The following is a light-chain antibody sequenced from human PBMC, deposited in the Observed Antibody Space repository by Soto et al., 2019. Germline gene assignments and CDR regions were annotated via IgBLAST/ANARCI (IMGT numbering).Light chain of an antibody. CDR2: DAS. J-gene: IGKJ4*01. Sequence: DIQMTQSPSSLSASVGDRVTITCQASHDISNYLNWYQQKPGTAPKLLIYDASNLGTGVPSRFSGRGSGTEYTFAISSQQPEDVETNFCQRSDSLPLTFGGGTKVQIK. V-gene: IGKV1-33*01. CDR3: QRSDSLPLT. CDR1: HDISNY.